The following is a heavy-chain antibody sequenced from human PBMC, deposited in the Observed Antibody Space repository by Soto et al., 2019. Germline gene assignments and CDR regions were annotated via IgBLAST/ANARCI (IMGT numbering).Heavy chain of an antibody. J-gene: IGHJ5*02. D-gene: IGHD2-21*01. V-gene: IGHV3-23*01. Sequence: GGSLRLSCAASGFTISTYAMTWVRQAPGKGLECVSGVVGSGGEIYYADSAKGRFTISKDNSKNTLYLQMNSLRDEDTAVYYCAKDAVYNDGLWLMDSWGQGTLVTVSS. CDR1: GFTISTYA. CDR2: VVGSGGEI. CDR3: AKDAVYNDGLWLMDS.